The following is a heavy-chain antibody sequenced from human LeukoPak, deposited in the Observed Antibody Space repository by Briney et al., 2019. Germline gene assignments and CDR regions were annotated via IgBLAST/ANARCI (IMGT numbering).Heavy chain of an antibody. CDR1: GGSINSYY. V-gene: IGHV4-59*08. CDR2: IYHSGGT. D-gene: IGHD5-12*01. Sequence: SETLSLTCTVSGGSINSYYWSWIRQPPGKGLEWIGTIYHSGGTYYNPSLKSRVSISVDTSKNQFSLKLNSVTAADTAVFYCARLITSGYYYFDFWGQGTLATVSS. CDR3: ARLITSGYYYFDF. J-gene: IGHJ4*02.